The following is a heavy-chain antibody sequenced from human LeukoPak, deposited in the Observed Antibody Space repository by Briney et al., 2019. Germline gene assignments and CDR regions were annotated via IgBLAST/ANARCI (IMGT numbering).Heavy chain of an antibody. CDR1: GFTLSSYE. CDR3: AKDIDWLAFED. CDR2: IGPSGDKT. V-gene: IGHV3-23*01. J-gene: IGHJ4*02. Sequence: GGSLRLSCAASGFTLSSYEMNWVRQAPGKGPEWVSGIGPSGDKTYYADSVKGRFTISRDNSENTVYLQMNSLRVEDTALYYCAKDIDWLAFEDWGQGTLVTVSS. D-gene: IGHD6-19*01.